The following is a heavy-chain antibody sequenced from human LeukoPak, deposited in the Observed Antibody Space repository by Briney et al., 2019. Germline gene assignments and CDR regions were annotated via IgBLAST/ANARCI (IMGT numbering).Heavy chain of an antibody. J-gene: IGHJ3*02. D-gene: IGHD6-6*01. Sequence: AASVKVSCKASGYTFTSYDINWVRQATGQGLEWVGWLSPYSGNTNYAQKVQGRVIMTTDTSTSTAYMELRSLRSDDTAMYFCTRVGGYSPSSTGGNAFDIWGQGTMVTVSS. CDR1: GYTFTSYD. CDR3: TRVGGYSPSSTGGNAFDI. CDR2: LSPYSGNT. V-gene: IGHV1-18*01.